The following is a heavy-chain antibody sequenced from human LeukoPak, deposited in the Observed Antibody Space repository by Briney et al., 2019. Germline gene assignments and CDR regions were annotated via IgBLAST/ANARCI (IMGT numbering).Heavy chain of an antibody. V-gene: IGHV1-8*01. Sequence: ASVKVSCKASGYTFTSYDINWVLQATGQGLEWMGWMNPNSGNTGYAQKFQGRVTMTEDTSTDTAYMELSSLRSEDTAVYYCATASSSSDPARFFWGQGTLVTVSS. J-gene: IGHJ4*02. CDR2: MNPNSGNT. CDR1: GYTFTSYD. CDR3: ATASSSSDPARFF. D-gene: IGHD3-10*01.